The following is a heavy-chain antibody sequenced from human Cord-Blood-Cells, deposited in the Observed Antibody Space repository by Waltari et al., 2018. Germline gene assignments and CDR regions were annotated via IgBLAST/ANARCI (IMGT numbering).Heavy chain of an antibody. Sequence: QVQLVQSGAEVKKPGASVKVSCKASGYPFTGYYMHWVRQAPGQGLEWMGLINPNSGGTNYAQKFQGWVTMTRDTSISTAYMELSRLRSDDTAVYYCARDRGTAIDYYYYGMDVWGQGTTVTVSS. CDR3: ARDRGTAIDYYYYGMDV. D-gene: IGHD5-18*01. CDR1: GYPFTGYY. V-gene: IGHV1-2*04. J-gene: IGHJ6*02. CDR2: INPNSGGT.